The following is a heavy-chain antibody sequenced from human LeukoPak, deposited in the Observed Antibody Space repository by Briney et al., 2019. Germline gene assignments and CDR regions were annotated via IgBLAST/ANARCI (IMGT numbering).Heavy chain of an antibody. CDR1: GGSVSSYY. CDR3: ARAVSIVVVPAAKSPGAFDI. CDR2: IYTSGST. Sequence: SETLSLTCTVSGGSVSSYYWIWIRQPAGKGLEWIGRIYTSGSTNYNPSLKSRVTMSVDTSKNQFSLKLSSVTAADTAVYYCARAVSIVVVPAAKSPGAFDIWGQGTMVTVSS. J-gene: IGHJ3*02. V-gene: IGHV4-4*07. D-gene: IGHD2-2*01.